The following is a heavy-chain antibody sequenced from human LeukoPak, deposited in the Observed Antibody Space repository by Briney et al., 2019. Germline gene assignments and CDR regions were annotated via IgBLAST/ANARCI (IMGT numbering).Heavy chain of an antibody. Sequence: SETLSLTCTVSGGSISSYYWSWIRQPPGKGLEWIGYIYYSGSTNYNPSLKSRVTISVDTSKNQFSLKLSSVTAADTAVYYCARLVSTVNLYYYYGMDVWGQGTTVTVSS. CDR1: GGSISSYY. J-gene: IGHJ6*02. D-gene: IGHD4-17*01. CDR2: IYYSGST. CDR3: ARLVSTVNLYYYYGMDV. V-gene: IGHV4-59*08.